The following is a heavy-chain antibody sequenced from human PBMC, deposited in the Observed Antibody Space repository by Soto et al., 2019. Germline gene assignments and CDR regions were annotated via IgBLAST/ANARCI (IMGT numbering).Heavy chain of an antibody. D-gene: IGHD4-17*01. CDR2: ISYNDGNMK. Sequence: PGWSLRLSCAASGFAFSDYALHWVRQAPGKGLEWVAVISYNDGNMKYYADSVKGRFTISRDNSRRILYLQTNSLRPEDTAVYYCARDKTDSYGDFLDYWGQGTRVTVS. J-gene: IGHJ4*02. CDR3: ARDKTDSYGDFLDY. V-gene: IGHV3-30-3*01. CDR1: GFAFSDYA.